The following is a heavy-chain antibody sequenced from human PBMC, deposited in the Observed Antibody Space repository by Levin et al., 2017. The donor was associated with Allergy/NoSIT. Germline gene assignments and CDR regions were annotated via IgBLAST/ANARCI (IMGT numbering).Heavy chain of an antibody. CDR3: AKGGGDYGDYERYFDL. J-gene: IGHJ2*01. Sequence: GGSLRLSCAASGFTFSSYAMSWVRQAPGKGLEWVSAISGSGGSTYYADSVKGRFTISRDNSKNTLYLQMNSLRAEDTAVYYCAKGGGDYGDYERYFDLWGRGTLVTVSS. CDR1: GFTFSSYA. CDR2: ISGSGGST. V-gene: IGHV3-23*01. D-gene: IGHD4-17*01.